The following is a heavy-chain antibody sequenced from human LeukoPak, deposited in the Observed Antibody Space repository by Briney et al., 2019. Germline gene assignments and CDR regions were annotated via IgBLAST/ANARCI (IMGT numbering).Heavy chain of an antibody. CDR1: GGSISSSSYY. V-gene: IGHV4-39*02. CDR2: IYYSGST. D-gene: IGHD6-19*01. CDR3: ARESAGAYSSGWYDY. J-gene: IGHJ4*02. Sequence: SETLSLTCTVSGGSISSSSYYWGWIRQPPGKGLEWIGSIYYSGSTYYNPSLKSRVTISVDTSKNQFSLQLNSVTPEDTAVYYCARESAGAYSSGWYDYWGQGTLVTVSS.